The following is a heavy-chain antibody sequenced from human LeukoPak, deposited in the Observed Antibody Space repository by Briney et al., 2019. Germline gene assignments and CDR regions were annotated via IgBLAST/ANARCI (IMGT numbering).Heavy chain of an antibody. V-gene: IGHV3-23*01. J-gene: IGHJ6*03. CDR2: SSGGGGST. Sequence: GGSLRLSCAASGFTFSAYAMSWVRQAPGKGLEWVSASSGGGGSTYFADSVKGRFTISRDNSKNTLYLQMNSLRAEDTAVYYCAKARFLDDDYYMDVWGKGTTVTVSS. CDR3: AKARFLDDDYYMDV. D-gene: IGHD3-3*01. CDR1: GFTFSAYA.